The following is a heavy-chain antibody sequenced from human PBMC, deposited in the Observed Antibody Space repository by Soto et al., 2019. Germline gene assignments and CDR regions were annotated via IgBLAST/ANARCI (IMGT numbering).Heavy chain of an antibody. J-gene: IGHJ4*02. V-gene: IGHV1-69*13. CDR1: GGTFSSYA. Sequence: RASVKVSCKASGGTFSSYAISWVRQAPGQGLEWMGGIIPIFGTANYAQKLQGRVTITADESTSTAYMELSSLRSEDTAVYYCARERGNYYDSSGYSSGPYYFDYWGQGTLVTVSS. CDR3: ARERGNYYDSSGYSSGPYYFDY. D-gene: IGHD3-22*01. CDR2: IIPIFGTA.